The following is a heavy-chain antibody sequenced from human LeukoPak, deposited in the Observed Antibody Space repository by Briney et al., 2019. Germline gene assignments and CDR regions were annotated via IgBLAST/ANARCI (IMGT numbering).Heavy chain of an antibody. V-gene: IGHV4-4*07. CDR1: GGSISSYY. D-gene: IGHD1-26*01. Sequence: SETLSLTCTVSGGSISSYYWSWIRQPAGKGLEWIGRIYTSGSTNYNPSLKSRVSISADMSKNQFSLKLTSVTAADTAVYHCAKNGQSGFSFDPWGQGTLVTVSS. J-gene: IGHJ5*02. CDR2: IYTSGST. CDR3: AKNGQSGFSFDP.